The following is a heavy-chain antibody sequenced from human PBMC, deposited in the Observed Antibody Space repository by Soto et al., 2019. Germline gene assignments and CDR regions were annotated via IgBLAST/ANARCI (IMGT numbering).Heavy chain of an antibody. Sequence: SETLCLTCSGSGGSISTYYCSGIRQPPGKGLEWIGYIYYSGSTNFNPSLKSRVTISVDTSKSQFSLKLSSVTAADTAVYYCARTLGELSFLTFDIWGQGTMVTVSS. CDR2: IYYSGST. CDR1: GGSISTYY. D-gene: IGHD3-16*02. CDR3: ARTLGELSFLTFDI. J-gene: IGHJ3*02. V-gene: IGHV4-59*08.